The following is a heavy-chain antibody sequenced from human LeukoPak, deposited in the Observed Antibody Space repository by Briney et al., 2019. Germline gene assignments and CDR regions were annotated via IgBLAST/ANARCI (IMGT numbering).Heavy chain of an antibody. D-gene: IGHD6-6*01. J-gene: IGHJ2*01. V-gene: IGHV1-69*13. Sequence: GASVKVSCKASGGTFSSYAISWVRQAPGQGLEWMGGIIPIFGTANYAQKFQGRVTITADESTSTAYMELSSLRSEDTAVYYCARAPGGIAARRYWYFDLWGRGTLATVSS. CDR1: GGTFSSYA. CDR2: IIPIFGTA. CDR3: ARAPGGIAARRYWYFDL.